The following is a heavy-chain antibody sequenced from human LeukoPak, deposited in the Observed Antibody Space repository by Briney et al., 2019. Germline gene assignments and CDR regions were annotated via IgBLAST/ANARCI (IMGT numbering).Heavy chain of an antibody. CDR1: GFTFSSYS. J-gene: IGHJ4*02. Sequence: KSGGSLRLSCAASGFTFSSYSINWVRQAPGKGLEWVSSISSSSSYIYYADSVKGRFTISRDNSKNTLYLQMNSLRAEDTAVYYCASSLPRGLDPYYFDYWGQGTLVTVSS. CDR3: ASSLPRGLDPYYFDY. V-gene: IGHV3-21*04. D-gene: IGHD3-16*01. CDR2: ISSSSSYI.